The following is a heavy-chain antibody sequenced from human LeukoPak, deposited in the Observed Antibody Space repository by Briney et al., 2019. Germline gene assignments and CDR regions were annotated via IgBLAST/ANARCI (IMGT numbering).Heavy chain of an antibody. J-gene: IGHJ5*02. CDR3: ARVNTYYYDSSGYSAPYNWFDP. V-gene: IGHV4-34*01. CDR2: INHSGST. Sequence: SETLSLTCAVYGGSFSGYYWSWIRQPPGKGLEWIGEINHSGSTNYNPSLKSRVTISVDTSKNQFSLKLSSVTAADTAAYYCARVNTYYYDSSGYSAPYNWFDPWGQGTLVTVSS. CDR1: GGSFSGYY. D-gene: IGHD3-22*01.